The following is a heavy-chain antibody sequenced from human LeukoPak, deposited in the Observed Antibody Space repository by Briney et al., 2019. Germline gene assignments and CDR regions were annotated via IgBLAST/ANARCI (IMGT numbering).Heavy chain of an antibody. D-gene: IGHD7-27*01. CDR1: GGTFSSYA. CDR3: ARPSPALGVDAFGI. CDR2: IIPIFGTA. V-gene: IGHV1-69*05. Sequence: GASVKVSCKASGGTFSSYAISWVRQAPGQGLEWMGGIIPIFGTANYAQKFQGRVTITTDESTSTAYMKLSSLRSEDTAVYYCARPSPALGVDAFGIWGQGTMVTVSS. J-gene: IGHJ3*02.